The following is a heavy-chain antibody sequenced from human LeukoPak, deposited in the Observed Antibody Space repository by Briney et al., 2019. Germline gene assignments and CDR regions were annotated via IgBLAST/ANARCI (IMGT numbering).Heavy chain of an antibody. CDR3: ARFPQFRFFDY. Sequence: GGSLRLSCAASGFTVSSNYMSWVRQAPGKGLEWVSVIYSGGSTYYADSVRGRFTISRDNSKNTLYLQMNSLRAEDTAVYYCARFPQFRFFDYWGQGTLVTVSS. CDR1: GFTVSSNY. D-gene: IGHD3-10*01. CDR2: IYSGGST. V-gene: IGHV3-53*01. J-gene: IGHJ4*02.